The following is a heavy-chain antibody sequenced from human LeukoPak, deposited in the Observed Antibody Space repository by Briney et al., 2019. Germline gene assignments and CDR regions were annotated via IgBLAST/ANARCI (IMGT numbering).Heavy chain of an antibody. CDR3: ARDQGYTTPGDFDY. CDR2: ITSSSSYI. J-gene: IGHJ4*02. D-gene: IGHD5-24*01. CDR1: GCTFSSYS. Sequence: GGSLRLSCAASGCTFSSYSMNWVRQAPGKGLEWVSCITSSSSYIYYADSVKGRFTISRDNAKNSLYLQMNSLRADGTAVYYCARDQGYTTPGDFDYWGQGTLVTVSS. V-gene: IGHV3-21*01.